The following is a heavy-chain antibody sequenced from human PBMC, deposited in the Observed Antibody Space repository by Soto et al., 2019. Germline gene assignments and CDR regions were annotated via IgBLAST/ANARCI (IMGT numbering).Heavy chain of an antibody. CDR2: ISYDGSNK. D-gene: IGHD3-10*01. CDR3: AGEGIYTPGRYYHGMDG. Sequence: PGGSLRLSCAASGFTFSSYAMHWVRQAPGKGLEWVAVISYDGSNKYYADSVKGRFTISRDNSKDTLYLQMNSLRAEDTAVYYWAGEGIYTPGRYYHGMDGGAQGTRFTVSS. CDR1: GFTFSSYA. V-gene: IGHV3-30-3*01. J-gene: IGHJ6*02.